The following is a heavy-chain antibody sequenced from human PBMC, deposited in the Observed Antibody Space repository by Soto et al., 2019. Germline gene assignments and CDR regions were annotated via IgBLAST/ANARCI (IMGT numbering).Heavy chain of an antibody. CDR1: GFTFGDYA. V-gene: IGHV3-49*03. J-gene: IGHJ4*02. CDR3: TRDRIGATRGL. Sequence: QSGGSLRLSCTASGFTFGDYAMSWFRQAPGKGLEWVGFIRSKAYGGTTEYAASVKGRFTISRDDSKSIAYLQMNSLKTEGTAVYYCTRDRIGATRGLWGQGTLVTVSS. CDR2: IRSKAYGGTT. D-gene: IGHD1-26*01.